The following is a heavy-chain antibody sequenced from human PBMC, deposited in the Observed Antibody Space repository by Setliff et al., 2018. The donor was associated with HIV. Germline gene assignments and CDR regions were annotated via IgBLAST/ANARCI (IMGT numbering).Heavy chain of an antibody. Sequence: PSETLSLTCAVSGGSISSSNWWSWVRQPPGKGLEWIGEIYHGGSTNYNPSLKSRVTISVDKSKNQFSLKLASVTAADTAVYYCASGEPYYYDSTGYSGNYFDYWGQGTLVTGSS. V-gene: IGHV4-4*02. CDR1: GGSISSSNW. J-gene: IGHJ4*02. CDR3: ASGEPYYYDSTGYSGNYFDY. CDR2: IYHGGST. D-gene: IGHD3-22*01.